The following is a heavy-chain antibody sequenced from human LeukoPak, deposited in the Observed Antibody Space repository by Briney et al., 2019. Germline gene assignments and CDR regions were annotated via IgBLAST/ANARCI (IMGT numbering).Heavy chain of an antibody. J-gene: IGHJ4*02. V-gene: IGHV4-4*07. CDR3: AREGDQNLYYDFWKTSSGYFDY. CDR2: IYTSGST. CDR1: GGSISSYY. Sequence: SETLSLTCTVSGGSISSYYWSWIRQPAGKGLEWIGRIYTSGSTNYNPSLKSRVTMSVDTSKNQFSLKLSSVTAADTAVYYCAREGDQNLYYDFWKTSSGYFDYWGQGTLVTVSS. D-gene: IGHD3-3*01.